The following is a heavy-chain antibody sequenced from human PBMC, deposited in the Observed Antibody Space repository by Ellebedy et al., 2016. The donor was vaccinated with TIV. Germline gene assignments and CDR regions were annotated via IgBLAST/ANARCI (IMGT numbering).Heavy chain of an antibody. J-gene: IGHJ4*02. CDR1: GFTFSSYG. D-gene: IGHD3-10*01. V-gene: IGHV3-30*19. CDR3: ARDSLTMVRGVFDY. Sequence: GESLKISXAASGFTFSSYGMHWVRQAPGKGLEWVAVISYDGSNKYYADSVKGRFTISRDNSKNTLYLQMNSLRAEDTAVYYCARDSLTMVRGVFDYWGQGTLVTVSS. CDR2: ISYDGSNK.